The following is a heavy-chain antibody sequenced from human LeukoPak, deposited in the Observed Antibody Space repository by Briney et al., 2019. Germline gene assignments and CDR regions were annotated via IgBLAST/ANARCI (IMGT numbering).Heavy chain of an antibody. V-gene: IGHV3-23*01. CDR2: VSHGDGST. CDR3: ARKSLPTRAMDF. J-gene: IGHJ4*02. D-gene: IGHD5/OR15-5a*01. CDR1: GFTLSSYG. Sequence: GGSLRLSRAASGFTLSSYGMNWVRQVPGKGLEWVSAVSHGDGSTFYADSVKGPFIISRDNSKNTLYLQMNSLSAEDTAIYYCARKSLPTRAMDFWGQGTLVTVSS.